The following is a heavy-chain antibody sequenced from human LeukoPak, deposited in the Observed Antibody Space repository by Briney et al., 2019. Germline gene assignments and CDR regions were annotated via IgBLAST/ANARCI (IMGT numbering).Heavy chain of an antibody. J-gene: IGHJ4*02. CDR1: GFTFSSYS. D-gene: IGHD3-9*01. Sequence: GGSLRLSCAASGFTFSSYSMNWVRQAPGKGLEWVSSISSSSSYIYYADSVKGRFTISRDNAKNSLYLQMNSLRAEDTAVYYCTTDARDILTGYDYWGQGTLVTVSS. CDR2: ISSSSSYI. CDR3: TTDARDILTGYDY. V-gene: IGHV3-21*01.